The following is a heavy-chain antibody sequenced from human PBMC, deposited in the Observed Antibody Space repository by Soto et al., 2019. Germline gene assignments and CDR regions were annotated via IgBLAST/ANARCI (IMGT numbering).Heavy chain of an antibody. Sequence: ASVKVSCKASGYTFTSYVISWVRQAPGQGLEWMGWISAYNGNTNYAQKLQGRVTMTTDTSTSTAYMELSSLRSEDTAVYYCARVMVDYDSSGYYYVRGAFDIWGQGTMVTVSS. V-gene: IGHV1-18*01. CDR2: ISAYNGNT. CDR3: ARVMVDYDSSGYYYVRGAFDI. D-gene: IGHD3-22*01. J-gene: IGHJ3*02. CDR1: GYTFTSYV.